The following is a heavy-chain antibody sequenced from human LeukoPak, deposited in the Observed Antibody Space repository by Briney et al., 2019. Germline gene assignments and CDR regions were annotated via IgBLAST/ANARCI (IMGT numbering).Heavy chain of an antibody. D-gene: IGHD3-22*01. CDR2: IYYSGST. Sequence: NPSETLSLTCTVSGGSISSYYWSWIRQPPGKGLEWIGYIYYSGSTNYNPSLKSRVTISVDTSKNQFSLKLSSVTAADTAVYYCARDLSSGLDYWGQGTLVTVSS. V-gene: IGHV4-59*01. CDR1: GGSISSYY. J-gene: IGHJ4*02. CDR3: ARDLSSGLDY.